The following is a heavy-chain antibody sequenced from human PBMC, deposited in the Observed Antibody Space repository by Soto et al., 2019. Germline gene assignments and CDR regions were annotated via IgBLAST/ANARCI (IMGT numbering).Heavy chain of an antibody. CDR2: IYHSGST. V-gene: IGHV4-4*02. Sequence: PSETLSLTCAVSGGSISSSNWWSWVRQPPGKGLEWIGEIYHSGSTNYNPSLKSRVTISVDKSKNQFSLKLSSVTAADTAVYYCARVGVPRYYYGMDVWGQGTTVTVSS. CDR1: GGSISSSNW. CDR3: ARVGVPRYYYGMDV. J-gene: IGHJ6*02. D-gene: IGHD2-2*01.